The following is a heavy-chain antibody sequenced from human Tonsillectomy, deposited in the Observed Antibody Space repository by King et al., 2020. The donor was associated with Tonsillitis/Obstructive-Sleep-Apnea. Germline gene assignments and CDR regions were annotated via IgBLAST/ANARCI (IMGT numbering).Heavy chain of an antibody. CDR1: GGSISSSNW. V-gene: IGHV4-4*02. CDR2: IYHSGST. CDR3: ARDSSYYDFWSGYYSRGYFDY. D-gene: IGHD3-3*01. J-gene: IGHJ4*02. Sequence: VQLQESGPGLVKPSGTLSLTCAVSGGSISSSNWWSWVRQPPGKGLEWIGEIYHSGSTHYNPSLKSRVPISVDKSKNQFSLKLSSVTAADTAVYYCARDSSYYDFWSGYYSRGYFDYWGQGTLVTVSS.